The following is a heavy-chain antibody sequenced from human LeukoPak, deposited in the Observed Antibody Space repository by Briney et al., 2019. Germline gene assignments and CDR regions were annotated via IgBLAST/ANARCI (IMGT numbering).Heavy chain of an antibody. CDR2: IYPGGSVT. J-gene: IGHJ4*02. CDR3: ARLWRGGNQQLVLGY. D-gene: IGHD6-13*01. V-gene: IGHV5-51*01. CDR1: GYSFTSYW. Sequence: GETLKISCKGSGYSFTSYWIGWVRQMPGESLEWMGIIYPGGSVTRYSPSFQGQVTISADKSISTAYLQWSSLKASDTAMYYCARLWRGGNQQLVLGYWGQGTLVTVSS.